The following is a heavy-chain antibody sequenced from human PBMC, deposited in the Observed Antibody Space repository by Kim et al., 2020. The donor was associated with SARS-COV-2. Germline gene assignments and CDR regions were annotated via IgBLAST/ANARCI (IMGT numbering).Heavy chain of an antibody. CDR1: GCSISSSSYY. J-gene: IGHJ4*02. CDR3: VSYTLELLDKWFDY. D-gene: IGHD1-7*01. Sequence: SETLSLTCTVSGCSISSSSYYWGWIRQPPGKGLEWIGSIYYSGSTYYNPSLKSRVTISVDTSKNQFSLKLSSVTAADTAVYYCVSYTLELLDKWFDYWGQGTLVTVSS. CDR2: IYYSGST. V-gene: IGHV4-39*07.